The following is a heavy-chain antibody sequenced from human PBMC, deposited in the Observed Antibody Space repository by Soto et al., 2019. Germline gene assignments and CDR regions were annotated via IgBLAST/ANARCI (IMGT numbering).Heavy chain of an antibody. J-gene: IGHJ3*02. D-gene: IGHD6-13*01. V-gene: IGHV4-39*01. Sequence: ETLSLTCPLSAPSMSRRPYNSGRFRQPPGKGLELLGSIYKSASTSNNSPLKSRVTISVDTSKNQFSLKLSSVTAADTAVYYCATEILRAAGGRTFRGFDIWGQGTMVTVSS. CDR2: IYKSAST. CDR1: APSMSRRPYN. CDR3: ATEILRAAGGRTFRGFDI.